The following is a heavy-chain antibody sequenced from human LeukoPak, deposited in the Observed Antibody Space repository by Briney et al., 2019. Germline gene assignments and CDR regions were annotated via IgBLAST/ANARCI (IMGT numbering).Heavy chain of an antibody. CDR3: TRGASDYWGENYFDY. CDR1: GYSFTNYD. V-gene: IGHV1-8*01. J-gene: IGHJ4*02. Sequence: ASVKVSSKASGYSFTNYDINWVRQAPGHGLEWMGWMNPNSGTVGYAQKFQGRVTMTRNASISAAYMELSSLTSEDAAVYYCTRGASDYWGENYFDYWGQGSLVTVSS. D-gene: IGHD7-27*01. CDR2: MNPNSGTV.